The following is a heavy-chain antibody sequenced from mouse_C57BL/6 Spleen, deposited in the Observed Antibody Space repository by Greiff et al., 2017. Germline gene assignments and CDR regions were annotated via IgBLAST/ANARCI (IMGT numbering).Heavy chain of an antibody. J-gene: IGHJ2*01. V-gene: IGHV1-64*01. CDR3: ARRGYDDYFDY. D-gene: IGHD2-2*01. Sequence: QVQLQQPGAELVKPGASVKLSCKASGYTFTSYWMHWVKQRPGQGLEWIGMIHPNSGSTNYNEKFKSKATLTVDKSSSTAYMQLSSLTSEDSAVYYCARRGYDDYFDYWGQGTTLTVSS. CDR1: GYTFTSYW. CDR2: IHPNSGST.